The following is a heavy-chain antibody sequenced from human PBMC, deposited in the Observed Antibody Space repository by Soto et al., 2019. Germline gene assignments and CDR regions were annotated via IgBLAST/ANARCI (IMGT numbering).Heavy chain of an antibody. V-gene: IGHV3-30*18. J-gene: IGHJ5*02. D-gene: IGHD6-13*01. CDR1: GFTFSTSG. CDR3: ANEWGSSGWYNWFDP. CDR2: ISHDGSVT. Sequence: QVQMVESGGGVVQPGTSLRLSCATSGFTFSTSGMHWVRQAPGKGLEWVAMISHDGSVTYYTDSVQGRFTISRDTPKNTLYLQMNSLRDEDTAIYYVANEWGSSGWYNWFDPWGQGTRVTVS.